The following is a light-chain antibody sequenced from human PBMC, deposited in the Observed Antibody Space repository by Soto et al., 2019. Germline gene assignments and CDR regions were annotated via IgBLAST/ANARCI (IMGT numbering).Light chain of an antibody. V-gene: IGKV1-33*01. CDR2: DAS. Sequence: DIQRGKSPSSLCACVGDRVTITCRASQSIGTYLHWYQQKPGKAPKLLIDDASNLATGVPSRFSGSGSGTHFTFTISSLQPEDVATYYCQQYDDLPITFGQGTRLEI. CDR1: QSIGTY. CDR3: QQYDDLPIT. J-gene: IGKJ5*01.